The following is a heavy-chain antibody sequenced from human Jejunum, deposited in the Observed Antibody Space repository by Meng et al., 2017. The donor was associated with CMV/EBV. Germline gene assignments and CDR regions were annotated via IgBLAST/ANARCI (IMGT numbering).Heavy chain of an antibody. CDR2: ISSGGGGTI. J-gene: IGHJ4*02. V-gene: IGHV3-48*03. Sequence: TFGSFEMNGVRQPPGKGLEWVSHISSGGGGTIYYTDSVKGRFTISRDNAKNSLYLQMNSLRVEDTAVYYCARDAMVRGVFQYYFDYWGQGTLVTVSS. CDR1: TFGSFE. D-gene: IGHD3-10*01. CDR3: ARDAMVRGVFQYYFDY.